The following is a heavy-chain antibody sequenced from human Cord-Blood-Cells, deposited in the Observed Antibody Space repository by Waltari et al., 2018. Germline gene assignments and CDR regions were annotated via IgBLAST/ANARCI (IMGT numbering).Heavy chain of an antibody. Sequence: QVQLQESGPGLVKPSETLSLTCAVSGYSISSGYYWGWIRQPPGKGLEWIGSIYHSGSTYYNPSLKSRVTISVDTSKNQFSLKLSSVTAADTAVDYCARDRGSSEYFQHWGQGTLVTVSS. CDR3: ARDRGSSEYFQH. CDR2: IYHSGST. J-gene: IGHJ1*01. D-gene: IGHD1-26*01. V-gene: IGHV4-38-2*02. CDR1: GYSISSGYY.